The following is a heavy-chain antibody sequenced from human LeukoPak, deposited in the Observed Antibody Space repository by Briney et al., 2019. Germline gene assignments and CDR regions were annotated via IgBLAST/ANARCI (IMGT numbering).Heavy chain of an antibody. J-gene: IGHJ4*02. CDR1: GFSFSAYT. CDR3: AKDLAGDGDYAY. Sequence: PGGFLRLSCAASGFSFSAYTINWVRQAPGKGLKWVSTISGSGGSTYYADSVKGRFTISRDNSKNTLYLQMNSLRAEDTAVYYCAKDLAGDGDYAYWGQGTLVTVSS. D-gene: IGHD4-17*01. V-gene: IGHV3-23*01. CDR2: ISGSGGST.